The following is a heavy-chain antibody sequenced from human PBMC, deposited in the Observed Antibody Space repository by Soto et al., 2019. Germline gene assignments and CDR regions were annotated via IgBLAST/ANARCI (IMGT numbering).Heavy chain of an antibody. CDR1: GYTVTSYG. CDR3: ARGVVGYYDSSGYYPH. CDR2: ISAYNGNT. V-gene: IGHV1-18*01. D-gene: IGHD3-22*01. Sequence: ASVKVSCKASGYTVTSYGISWVRQAPGQGLEWMGWISAYNGNTNYAQKLQGRVTMTTDTSTSTAYMELRSLRSDDTAVYYCARGVVGYYDSSGYYPHWGQGTLVTVSS. J-gene: IGHJ4*02.